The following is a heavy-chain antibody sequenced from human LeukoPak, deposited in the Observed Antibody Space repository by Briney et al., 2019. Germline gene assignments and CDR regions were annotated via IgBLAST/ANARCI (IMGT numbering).Heavy chain of an antibody. Sequence: RRSLRPSCAASGFTSSSHWMSWVRQAPGKGLEWVATIKQDGSEKYYVDSVKGRFTISRDNAKNSLYLQMNSLRAEDTAVYYCARDLYYYDSSGPLYYMDVWGKGATVTVSS. CDR2: IKQDGSEK. CDR1: GFTSSSHW. V-gene: IGHV3-7*01. CDR3: ARDLYYYDSSGPLYYMDV. D-gene: IGHD3-22*01. J-gene: IGHJ6*03.